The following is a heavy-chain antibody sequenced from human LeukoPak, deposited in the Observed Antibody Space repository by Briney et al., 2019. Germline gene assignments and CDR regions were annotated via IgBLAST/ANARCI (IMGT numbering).Heavy chain of an antibody. CDR2: ISYDGSNK. CDR1: GFTFSSYG. CDR3: AKDRYVSGSYCDY. Sequence: GGSLRLSCAASGFTFSSYGMHWVRQAPGKGLEWVAVISYDGSNKYYADSVKGRFTISRDNSKNTLYLQMNSLRAEDTAVYYCAKDRYVSGSYCDYWGQGTLVTVSS. V-gene: IGHV3-30*18. D-gene: IGHD3-10*01. J-gene: IGHJ4*02.